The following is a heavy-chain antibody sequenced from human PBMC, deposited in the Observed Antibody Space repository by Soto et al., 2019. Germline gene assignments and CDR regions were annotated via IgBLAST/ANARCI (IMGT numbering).Heavy chain of an antibody. CDR3: ARSSSSGYYYYGMDV. V-gene: IGHV5-10-1*01. CDR1: GYSFTSYW. D-gene: IGHD3-22*01. J-gene: IGHJ6*02. CDR2: IDPSDSYT. Sequence: GESLKISCRGSGYSFTSYWISWVRQMPGKCLEWMGRIDPSDSYTNYSPSFQGHVTISAGKSISTAYLQWSSLKASDTAMYYCARSSSSGYYYYGMDVWGQGTTVTSP.